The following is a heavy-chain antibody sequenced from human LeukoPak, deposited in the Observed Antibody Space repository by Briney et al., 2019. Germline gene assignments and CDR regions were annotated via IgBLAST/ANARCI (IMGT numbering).Heavy chain of an antibody. CDR3: ASQHCSSTTCYTDAFDI. J-gene: IGHJ3*02. CDR2: IKQDGNEK. Sequence: GGSLRLSCAASGFTFSRYWMSWVRQAPGKGLEWAANIKQDGNEKYYVDSVKGRFAISRDNAKNSLYLQMNSLRAEDTAVYYCASQHCSSTTCYTDAFDIWGQGTMVTVSS. V-gene: IGHV3-7*01. D-gene: IGHD2-2*02. CDR1: GFTFSRYW.